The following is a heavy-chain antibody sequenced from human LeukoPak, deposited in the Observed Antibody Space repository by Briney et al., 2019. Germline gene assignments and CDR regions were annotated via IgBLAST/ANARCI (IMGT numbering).Heavy chain of an antibody. CDR3: ARLPPSSGYFDY. J-gene: IGHJ4*02. D-gene: IGHD6-19*01. V-gene: IGHV4-59*01. CDR2: IYYSGST. CDR1: GGSISSYY. Sequence: SETLSLTCTVSGGSISSYYWSWIRQPPGKGLEWIGYIYYSGSTNYNPSLKSRVTISVDTSKNQFPLKLSSVTAADTAVYYCARLPPSSGYFDYWGQGTLVTVSS.